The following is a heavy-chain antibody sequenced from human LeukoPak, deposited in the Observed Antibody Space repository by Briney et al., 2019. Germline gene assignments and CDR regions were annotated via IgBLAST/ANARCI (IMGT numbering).Heavy chain of an antibody. D-gene: IGHD2-21*01. V-gene: IGHV4-59*08. CDR3: ARHRFASPLDS. Sequence: SETLSLTCTVSGVSSSGSYWSWIRQPPGKGLEWIGYIFYTGDSNHNPSLKSRVSISLDTSKDQISLKLSSVTAADTAVYYCARHRFASPLDSWGQGTLVTVSS. J-gene: IGHJ4*02. CDR1: GVSSSGSY. CDR2: IFYTGDS.